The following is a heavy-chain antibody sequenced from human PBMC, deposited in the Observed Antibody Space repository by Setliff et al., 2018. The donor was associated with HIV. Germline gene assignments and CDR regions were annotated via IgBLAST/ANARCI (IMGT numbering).Heavy chain of an antibody. J-gene: IGHJ4*02. CDR2: MSGNNGNT. CDR1: GGTFSSYA. CDR3: ARDGFYYGPGGFHNGGLDY. Sequence: ASVKVSCKASGGTFSSYAISWVRQVPGHGLEWMGWMSGNNGNTKSAPKVQGRLTLATDISTGTAYMELMSLTSDDTAVYYCARDGFYYGPGGFHNGGLDYWGQGTPVTVSS. V-gene: IGHV1-18*01. D-gene: IGHD3-10*01.